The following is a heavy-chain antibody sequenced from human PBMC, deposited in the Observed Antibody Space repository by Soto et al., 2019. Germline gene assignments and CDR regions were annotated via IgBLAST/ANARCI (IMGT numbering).Heavy chain of an antibody. CDR1: GFTFDDYA. V-gene: IGHV3-9*01. CDR2: ISWNSGTT. Sequence: GGSLRLSCAASGFTFDDYAMHWVRQAPGKGLEWVSGISWNSGTTGYADSVKGRFTISRDNAKNSLYLQMNSLRAEDTALYYCAKDEGYGSGSFLGYWGQGTLVTVPS. J-gene: IGHJ4*02. CDR3: AKDEGYGSGSFLGY. D-gene: IGHD3-10*01.